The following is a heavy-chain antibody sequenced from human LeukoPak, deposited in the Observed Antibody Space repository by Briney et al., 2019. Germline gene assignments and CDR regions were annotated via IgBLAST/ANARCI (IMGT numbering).Heavy chain of an antibody. J-gene: IGHJ5*01. CDR3: ARDENWNDDGGKGYNWFDS. D-gene: IGHD1-1*01. Sequence: GASVKVSCKASGYTFTSYGISWVRQAPGQGLEWMGWISAYNGNTNYAQKFQGRPTMTTDTSTSTAYMELRSLRSDDTAVYYCARDENWNDDGGKGYNWFDSWGQGTLVTVSS. CDR1: GYTFTSYG. V-gene: IGHV1-18*01. CDR2: ISAYNGNT.